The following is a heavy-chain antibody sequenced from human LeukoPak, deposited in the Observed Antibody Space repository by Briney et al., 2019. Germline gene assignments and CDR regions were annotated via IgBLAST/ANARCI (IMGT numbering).Heavy chain of an antibody. Sequence: GGSLRLSCAASGFDFNNYNMNWVRQAPGKGLEWVSPITSSGTYIYYADSVKGRFTISRDNAKNSLYLQMNSLRPEDTAVYYCARDPYSGSYGDYYYYYMDVWGEGTTVTISS. CDR2: ITSSGTYI. J-gene: IGHJ6*03. D-gene: IGHD1-26*01. V-gene: IGHV3-21*01. CDR3: ARDPYSGSYGDYYYYYMDV. CDR1: GFDFNNYN.